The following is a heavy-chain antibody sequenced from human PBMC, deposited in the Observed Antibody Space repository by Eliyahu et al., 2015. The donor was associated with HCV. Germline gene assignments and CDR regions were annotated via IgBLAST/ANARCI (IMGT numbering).Heavy chain of an antibody. CDR3: ATDLGYWTGFYTLMDY. J-gene: IGHJ4*02. CDR2: IKSVIDGGTT. Sequence: EAQLVESGGRLVKPGGSLXXSCXASGXAFRNAWMXWVRQAPGKGLEWVGRIKSVIDGGTTDYAAPVKGRFSLSRDDSEDTMYLQMNSLKTEDTAMYYCATDLGYWTGFYTLMDYWGQGTLVTVSS. CDR1: GXAFRNAW. V-gene: IGHV3-15*01. D-gene: IGHD3/OR15-3a*01.